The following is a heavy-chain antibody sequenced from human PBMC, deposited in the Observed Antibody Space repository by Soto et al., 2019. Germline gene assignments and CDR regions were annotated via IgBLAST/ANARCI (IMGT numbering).Heavy chain of an antibody. CDR3: ARHRRRIAAAGTGGWFDP. D-gene: IGHD6-13*01. CDR1: GGSFSGYY. V-gene: IGHV4-34*01. J-gene: IGHJ5*02. Sequence: PSETLSLTCAVYGGSFSGYYWSWIRQPPGKGLEWIGEINHSGSTNYNPSLKSQVTISVDTSKNQFSLKLSAVTAADTAVYYCARHRRRIAAAGTGGWFDPWGQGTLVTVSS. CDR2: INHSGST.